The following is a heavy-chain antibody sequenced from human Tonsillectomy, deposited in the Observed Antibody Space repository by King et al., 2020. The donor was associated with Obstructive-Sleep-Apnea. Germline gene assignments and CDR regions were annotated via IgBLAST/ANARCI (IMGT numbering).Heavy chain of an antibody. Sequence: VQLVESGGGLVQPGGSLRLSCAASGFTFSSYCMTWVRQAPGKGPEWVGNIKQDGSEKYYVDSVKGRFTISRDNAKNSLYLQMKSLRAEDTAVYYCARDPRVYASWGQGTLVTVSS. CDR1: GFTFSSYC. CDR2: IKQDGSEK. D-gene: IGHD2-8*01. J-gene: IGHJ4*02. CDR3: ARDPRVYAS. V-gene: IGHV3-7*03.